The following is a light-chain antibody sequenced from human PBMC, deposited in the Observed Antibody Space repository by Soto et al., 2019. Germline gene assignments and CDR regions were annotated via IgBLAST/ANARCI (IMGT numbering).Light chain of an antibody. CDR1: QGISSA. Sequence: AIQLTQSPSSLSASVGDRVTITCRASQGISSALAWYQQKPGKAPKLLIYDASSLESGVPSGFSGRGSGTDFALTISSLQPEDFATYYSPQCHSHLFTFGTGTKVHIK. CDR2: DAS. V-gene: IGKV1-13*02. J-gene: IGKJ3*01. CDR3: PQCHSHLFT.